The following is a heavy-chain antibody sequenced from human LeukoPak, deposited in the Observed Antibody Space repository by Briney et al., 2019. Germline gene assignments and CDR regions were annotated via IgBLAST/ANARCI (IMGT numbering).Heavy chain of an antibody. CDR2: IYYSGRT. D-gene: IGHD3-22*01. J-gene: IGHJ4*02. CDR3: ARRSLPGYYYDTSAYYKM. V-gene: IGHV4-39*01. Sequence: PSETLSLTCTVSGGSISSSRYYWGWIRQPPGTGLEWIGNIYYSGRTFYNPSLKSRLTISVDTSKNQFSLKLNSVTAADTAFYYCARRSLPGYYYDTSAYYKMWGQGTLVTVSS. CDR1: GGSISSSRYY.